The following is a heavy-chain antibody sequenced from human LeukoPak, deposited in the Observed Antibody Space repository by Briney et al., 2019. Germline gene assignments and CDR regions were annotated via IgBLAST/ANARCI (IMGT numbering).Heavy chain of an antibody. CDR2: ISSSGGTI. J-gene: IGHJ6*02. V-gene: IGHV3-48*03. Sequence: GGSLRLSCSASGFTFSSYEMNWVRQAPGKGLEWVSYISSSGGTIYYADSVKGRFTISRDNAKNSLYLQMNSLRAEDTAVYYCARDLSYCTITSCSYYYYGMDVWGQRSTVTVSS. CDR3: ARDLSYCTITSCSYYYYGMDV. CDR1: GFTFSSYE. D-gene: IGHD2-2*01.